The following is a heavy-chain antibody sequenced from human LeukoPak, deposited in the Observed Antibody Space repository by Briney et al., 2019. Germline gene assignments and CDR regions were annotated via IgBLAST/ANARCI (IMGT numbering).Heavy chain of an antibody. V-gene: IGHV3-21*01. CDR1: GFTFSSYS. CDR3: ARDRSGSSNWFDP. CDR2: IRSSSTDI. Sequence: GGSLRLSCAASGFTFSSYSMNCVRQAPGKGLEWVSSIRSSSTDIYYADSVRGRFTISRDNAKNSLYLQMNSLRAEDTAVYYCARDRSGSSNWFDPWGQGTLVTVSS. D-gene: IGHD5-12*01. J-gene: IGHJ5*02.